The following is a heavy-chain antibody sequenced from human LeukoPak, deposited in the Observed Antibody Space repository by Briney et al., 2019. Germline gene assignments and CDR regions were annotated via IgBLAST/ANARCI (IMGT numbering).Heavy chain of an antibody. D-gene: IGHD3-10*01. CDR3: ARGDGVIMNY. J-gene: IGHJ4*02. Sequence: PGGSLRLSCAGSGDSWMHWVRQVPGKGLVWVSRIKTDGSSTSYADSVKGRFTISNDNAENTPYLQMNSLRAEDTAVYYCARGDGVIMNYWGQGTLVTVSS. CDR1: GDSW. CDR2: IKTDGSST. V-gene: IGHV3-74*01.